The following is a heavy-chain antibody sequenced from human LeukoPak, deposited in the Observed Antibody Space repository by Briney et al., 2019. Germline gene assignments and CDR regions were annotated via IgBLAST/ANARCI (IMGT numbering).Heavy chain of an antibody. V-gene: IGHV4-61*02. CDR1: GGSISSSSYY. J-gene: IGHJ4*02. CDR3: ARDRLVRGVITNRYYFDY. D-gene: IGHD3-10*01. Sequence: SETLSLTCTDSGGSISSSSYYWSWIRQPAGKGLEWIGRIYTSGSTNYNPSLKSRVTISVDTSQNPFSLKLSSVTAADTAVYYCARDRLVRGVITNRYYFDYWGQGTLVTVSS. CDR2: IYTSGST.